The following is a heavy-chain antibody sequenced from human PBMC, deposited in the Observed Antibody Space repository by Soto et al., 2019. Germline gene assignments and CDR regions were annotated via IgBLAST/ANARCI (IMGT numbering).Heavy chain of an antibody. D-gene: IGHD1-1*01. CDR2: ISSSSSYI. V-gene: IGHV3-21*01. CDR3: AKDRGTTGTALYYYYGMDV. CDR1: GFTFSSYS. J-gene: IGHJ6*02. Sequence: PGGSLRLSCAASGFTFSSYSMNWVRQAPGKGLEWVSSISSSSSYIYYADSVKGRFTISRDNAKNTLYLQMNSLRAEDTAVYYCAKDRGTTGTALYYYYGMDVWGQGTTVTVSS.